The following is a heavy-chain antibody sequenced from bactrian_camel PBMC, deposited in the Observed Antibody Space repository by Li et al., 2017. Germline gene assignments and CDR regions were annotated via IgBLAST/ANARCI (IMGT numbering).Heavy chain of an antibody. CDR2: MTAGGYST. CDR3: TTPTRPGGIEYGY. J-gene: IGHJ4*01. V-gene: IGHV3S54*01. CDR1: IYSYSSRC. Sequence: HVQLVESGGGSVQAGGSLRLSCAASIYSYSSRCVGWFRQAPGAEREGVAAMTAGGYSTHYADSVKGRFTISRDDTQNTVDLQMNSLQSEDTAVYYCTTPTRPGGIEYGYWGQGTQVTVS.